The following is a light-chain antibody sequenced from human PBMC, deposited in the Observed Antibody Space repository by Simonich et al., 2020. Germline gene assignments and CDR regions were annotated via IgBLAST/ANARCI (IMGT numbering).Light chain of an antibody. CDR3: QQRSNWPPYT. CDR2: DAS. V-gene: IGKV3-11*01. J-gene: IGKJ2*01. Sequence: EIVMTQSPATLSVSPGERATLPCRASQSVSSNLAWYQQKPGQAPRLLIYDASNRATGIPARFSGSGSGTDFTLTISSLEPEDFAVYYCQQRSNWPPYTFGQGTKLEIK. CDR1: QSVSSN.